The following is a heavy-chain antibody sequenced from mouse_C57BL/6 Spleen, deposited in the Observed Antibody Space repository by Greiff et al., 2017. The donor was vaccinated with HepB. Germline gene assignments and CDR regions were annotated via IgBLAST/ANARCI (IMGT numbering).Heavy chain of an antibody. J-gene: IGHJ1*03. CDR1: GYSITSGYY. CDR2: ISYDGSN. CDR3: ARRATVVYPFWYFDV. V-gene: IGHV3-6*01. Sequence: EVQLQQSGPGLVKPSQSLSLTCSVTGYSITSGYYWNWIRQFPGNKLEWMGYISYDGSNNYNPSLKNRISITRDTSKNQVYLKLNSVTTEDTATYYCARRATVVYPFWYFDVWGTGTTVTVSS. D-gene: IGHD1-1*01.